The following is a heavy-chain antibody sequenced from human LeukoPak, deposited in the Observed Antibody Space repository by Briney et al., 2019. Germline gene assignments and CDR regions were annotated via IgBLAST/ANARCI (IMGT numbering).Heavy chain of an antibody. Sequence: ASVKVSCKASGYTFTGYYMHWVRQAPGQGLEWMGIINPSGGSTSYAQKFQGRVTMTRDTSTSTVYMELSSLRSEDTAVYYCARSGQKYYYDSSGYYRYWGQGTLVTVSS. D-gene: IGHD3-22*01. CDR2: INPSGGST. CDR1: GYTFTGYY. V-gene: IGHV1-46*01. CDR3: ARSGQKYYYDSSGYYRY. J-gene: IGHJ4*02.